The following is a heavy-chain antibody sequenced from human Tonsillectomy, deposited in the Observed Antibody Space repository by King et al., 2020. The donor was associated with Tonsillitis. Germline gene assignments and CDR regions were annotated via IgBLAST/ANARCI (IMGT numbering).Heavy chain of an antibody. J-gene: IGHJ3*02. CDR2: INPNSGAT. V-gene: IGHV1-2*02. Sequence: VHLVQSGAEVKKPGASVKVSCKASGYTFTGYYMHWVRQAPGQGLEWMGWINPNSGATNYAQKFQGRVTMTRDTSISTAYMELSRLRSDDTAVYYCARSGGGYYYDSSGFAFDIWGQGTMVTVSS. CDR3: ARSGGGYYYDSSGFAFDI. CDR1: GYTFTGYY. D-gene: IGHD3-22*01.